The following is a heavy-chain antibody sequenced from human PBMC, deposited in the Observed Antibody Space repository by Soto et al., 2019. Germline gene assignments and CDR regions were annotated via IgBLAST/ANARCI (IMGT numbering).Heavy chain of an antibody. D-gene: IGHD2-15*01. J-gene: IGHJ5*02. CDR1: GGTFSSYA. Sequence: EASVKVSCKASGGTFSSYAISWVRQAPGQGLEWMGGIIPIFGTANYAQKFQGRVTITADESTSTAYMELSSLRSEDTAVYYCARSDVGVVVVVAATGWFDPWGQGTLVTVSS. CDR3: ARSDVGVVVVVAATGWFDP. V-gene: IGHV1-69*13. CDR2: IIPIFGTA.